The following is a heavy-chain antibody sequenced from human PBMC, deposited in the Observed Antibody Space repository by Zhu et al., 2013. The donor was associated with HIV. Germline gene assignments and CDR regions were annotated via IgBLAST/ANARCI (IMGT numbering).Heavy chain of an antibody. CDR3: ASLYCSGGSCYPGKYYYYYGMDV. Sequence: QVQLVQSGAEVKKPGSSVKVSCKASGGTFSSYAISWVRQAPGQGLEWMGGIIPIFGTANYAQKFQGRVTITADESTSTAYMELSSLRSEDTAVYYCASLYCSGGSCYPGKYYYYYGMDVWGQGTTVTVSS. V-gene: IGHV1-69*01. CDR1: GGTFSSYA. J-gene: IGHJ6*02. D-gene: IGHD2-15*01. CDR2: IIPIFGTA.